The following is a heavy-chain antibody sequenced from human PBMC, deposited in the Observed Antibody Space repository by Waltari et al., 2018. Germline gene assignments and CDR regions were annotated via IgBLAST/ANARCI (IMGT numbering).Heavy chain of an antibody. CDR2: INEDESEI. V-gene: IGHV3-7*01. Sequence: EVQLVESGGGLVQPGGSLRLSCAASVLTFSRFWMTWVRQAPGKGLEWVANINEDESEIHYVDSVKGRFTISRDNAKNSLFLQMNSLRADDTAVYYCASGGHVDYCGQGTLVTVSS. CDR1: VLTFSRFW. J-gene: IGHJ4*02. CDR3: ASGGHVDY.